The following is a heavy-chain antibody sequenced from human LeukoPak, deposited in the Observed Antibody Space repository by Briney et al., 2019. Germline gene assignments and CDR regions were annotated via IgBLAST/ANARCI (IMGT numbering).Heavy chain of an antibody. CDR3: ARERGGDFDY. CDR1: GFTFSSYS. D-gene: IGHD2-21*01. Sequence: PCGSQPVSCAASGFTFSSYSMNWVRQAPGKGLEWVSSISSSSSYIYYADSVKGRFTISRDNAKNSLYLQMNSLRAEDTAVYYCARERGGDFDYWGKGTLVTVSS. J-gene: IGHJ4*02. V-gene: IGHV3-21*01. CDR2: ISSSSSYI.